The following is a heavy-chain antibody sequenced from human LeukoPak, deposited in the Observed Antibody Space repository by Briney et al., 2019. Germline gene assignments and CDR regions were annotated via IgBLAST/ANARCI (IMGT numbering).Heavy chain of an antibody. J-gene: IGHJ6*03. CDR2: INPSGGST. V-gene: IGHV1-46*01. Sequence: ASVKVSCKASGYTFTSYYMHWVRQAPGQGLEWMGIINPSGGSTSYAQKFQGRVTMTRDMSTSTVYMELSSLRSEDTAVYYCARDYDFWSGLAKDYYYYMDVWGKGTTVTVSS. D-gene: IGHD3-3*01. CDR3: ARDYDFWSGLAKDYYYYMDV. CDR1: GYTFTSYY.